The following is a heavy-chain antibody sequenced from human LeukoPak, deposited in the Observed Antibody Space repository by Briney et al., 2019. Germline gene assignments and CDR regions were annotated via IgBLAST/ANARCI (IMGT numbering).Heavy chain of an antibody. Sequence: TEASVRVSCKASGYTFTYRFLHWVRQAPGQALEWMGCITPFTGDTNYAQKFQGRVTLTRDRSMSTAYMEMNSLISEDTAMYYCARSSVGGRLHDAFDIWGQGTMVAVSS. V-gene: IGHV1-45*02. D-gene: IGHD3-16*01. CDR3: ARSSVGGRLHDAFDI. CDR1: GYTFTYRF. J-gene: IGHJ3*02. CDR2: ITPFTGDT.